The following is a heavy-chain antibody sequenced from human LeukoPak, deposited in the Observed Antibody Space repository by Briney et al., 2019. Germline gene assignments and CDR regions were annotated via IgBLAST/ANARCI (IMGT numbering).Heavy chain of an antibody. CDR1: GFTFSSYA. V-gene: IGHV3-23*01. J-gene: IGHJ4*02. Sequence: PGGSLRLSCAASGFTFSSYAMSWVRQAPGKGLEWVSAISGSGGSTYYADSVKGRFTISRDNSKNTLYLQMNSLRAEDTAVYYCAKGHPFDYYYDSTGYFLYWGQGTLVAVSS. CDR3: AKGHPFDYYYDSTGYFLY. D-gene: IGHD3-22*01. CDR2: ISGSGGST.